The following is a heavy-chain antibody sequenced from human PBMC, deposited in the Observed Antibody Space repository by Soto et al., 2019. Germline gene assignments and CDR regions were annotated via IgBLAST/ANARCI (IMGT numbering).Heavy chain of an antibody. CDR1: GYTFTSYY. Sequence: QVQLVQSGAEVKEPGAPVKLSCSASGYTFTSYYMHWVRQAPRQGLEWMGVINPLRGSASYAQNFQDRVTMTRDTSTATAYMELRSLRSDDTAIYYCTRDVETSGSKGGASWGQGTLVIVSA. CDR2: INPLRGSA. J-gene: IGHJ5*02. D-gene: IGHD1-26*01. V-gene: IGHV1-46*01. CDR3: TRDVETSGSKGGAS.